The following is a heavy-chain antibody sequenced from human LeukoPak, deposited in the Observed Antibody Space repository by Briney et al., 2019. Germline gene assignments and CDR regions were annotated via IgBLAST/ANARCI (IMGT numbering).Heavy chain of an antibody. V-gene: IGHV4-30-4*01. CDR3: ARARYTGSYSLFDY. D-gene: IGHD1-26*01. CDR1: GGSISSGDYY. Sequence: SETLSLTCTVSGGSISSGDYYWSWIRQPPGKGLEWIGYIYYSGSTYYDPSLKSRVTMSVDTSKNQFSLRLTSVIAADTAVYYCARARYTGSYSLFDYWGQGTLVTVSS. CDR2: IYYSGST. J-gene: IGHJ4*02.